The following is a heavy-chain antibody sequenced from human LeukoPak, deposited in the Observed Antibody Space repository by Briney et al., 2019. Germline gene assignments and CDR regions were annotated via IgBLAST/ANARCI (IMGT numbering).Heavy chain of an antibody. CDR3: ARYDYGRSGFDY. Sequence: GGSLRLSCAASGFTVSTNYMTWVRQAPGKGLEWVSVIYSGGTTYYADPVKGRFSISRDNSKKTLYLQMNSLRAEDTAVYYCARYDYGRSGFDYWGQGTLVTVSS. CDR2: IYSGGTT. J-gene: IGHJ4*02. V-gene: IGHV3-66*01. CDR1: GFTVSTNY. D-gene: IGHD5-12*01.